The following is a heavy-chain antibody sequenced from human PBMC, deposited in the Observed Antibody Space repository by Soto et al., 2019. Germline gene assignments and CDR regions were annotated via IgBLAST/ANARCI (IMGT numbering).Heavy chain of an antibody. Sequence: EVQLLESGGGLVQPGGSLRLSCAASGFTFSSYAMSWVRQAPGKGLEWVSAISGSGGSTYYADSVKGRFTISRYNSKNTLYLQMNSLRAEDTAVYYCTFDPARYYYYYYGMDVWGQGTTVTVSS. CDR3: TFDPARYYYYYYGMDV. V-gene: IGHV3-23*01. D-gene: IGHD3-16*01. J-gene: IGHJ6*02. CDR1: GFTFSSYA. CDR2: ISGSGGST.